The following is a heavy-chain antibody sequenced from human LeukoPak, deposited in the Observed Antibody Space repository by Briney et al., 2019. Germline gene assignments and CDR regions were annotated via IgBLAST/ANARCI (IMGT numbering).Heavy chain of an antibody. CDR3: AKGGFVVVPAAKRGDFDY. D-gene: IGHD2-2*01. J-gene: IGHJ4*02. CDR2: ISGSGGST. Sequence: RSGGSLRLSCAASGFTFSSYAMSWVRQAPGKGLEWVSAISGSGGSTYYAESVTGRFTISRDNSKNTLYLQMNSLRAEDTAVYYCAKGGFVVVPAAKRGDFDYWGQGTLVTVSS. V-gene: IGHV3-23*01. CDR1: GFTFSSYA.